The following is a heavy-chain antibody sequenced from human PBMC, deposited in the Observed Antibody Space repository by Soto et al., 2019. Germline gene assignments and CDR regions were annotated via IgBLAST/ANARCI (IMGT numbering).Heavy chain of an antibody. CDR3: SKMGRTTARYYCYGMDV. V-gene: IGHV3-23*01. D-gene: IGHD4-4*01. CDR2: ISGSGGST. CDR1: GFTFSSYA. J-gene: IGHJ6*02. Sequence: GGSLRLSCAASGFTFSSYAMSCVRQAPGKGLEGVSAISGSGGSTYYADSVKGRFTISRDNSKNTLYLQMNSLRAEDKAVYYCSKMGRTTARYYCYGMDVWGQGTTVTVSS.